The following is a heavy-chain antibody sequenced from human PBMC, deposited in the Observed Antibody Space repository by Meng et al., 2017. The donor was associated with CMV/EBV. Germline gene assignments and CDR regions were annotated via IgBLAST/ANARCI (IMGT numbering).Heavy chain of an antibody. CDR2: IIPIFGTA. CDR1: GGTFSSYA. Sequence: KISCKASGGTFSSYAISWVRQAPGQGLEWMGGIIPIFGTANYAQKFQGRVTITTDESTSTAYMELSSLRSEDTAVYYCARDYSNYVVGRGIDYYYYGMDVWGQGTTVTVSS. CDR3: ARDYSNYVVGRGIDYYYYGMDV. J-gene: IGHJ6*02. D-gene: IGHD4-11*01. V-gene: IGHV1-69*05.